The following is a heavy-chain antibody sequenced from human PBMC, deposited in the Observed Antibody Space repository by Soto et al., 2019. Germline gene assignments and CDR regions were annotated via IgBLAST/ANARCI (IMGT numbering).Heavy chain of an antibody. Sequence: QVQLQESGPRLVKPSGSLSLTCGVSGGTVASSHWWRWVRQSPGGGLEWIGNVYHTGDTNLNPSLQSRVTISVDKSNNQFSLRLNSLTAADTAVYFCAREIVTAGGNNYFDPWGPGTLVTVSS. J-gene: IGHJ5*02. CDR3: AREIVTAGGNNYFDP. CDR2: VYHTGDT. V-gene: IGHV4-4*02. CDR1: GGTVASSHW. D-gene: IGHD2-21*02.